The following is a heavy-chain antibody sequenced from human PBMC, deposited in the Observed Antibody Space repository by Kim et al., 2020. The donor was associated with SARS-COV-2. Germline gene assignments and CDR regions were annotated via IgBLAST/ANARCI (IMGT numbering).Heavy chain of an antibody. CDR3: ARGGLALFYGSGSYYVFDY. J-gene: IGHJ4*02. D-gene: IGHD3-10*01. CDR1: GGSFSGYY. CDR2: INHSGST. V-gene: IGHV4-34*01. Sequence: SETLSLTCAVYGGSFSGYYWSWIRQPPGKGLEWIGEINHSGSTNYNPSLKSRVTISVDTSKNQFSLKLSSVTAADTAVYYCARGGLALFYGSGSYYVFDYWGQGTLVTVSS.